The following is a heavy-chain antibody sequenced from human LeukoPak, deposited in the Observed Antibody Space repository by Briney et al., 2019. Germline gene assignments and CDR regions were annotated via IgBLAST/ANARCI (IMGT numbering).Heavy chain of an antibody. J-gene: IGHJ3*02. Sequence: GGSLRLSCAASGFSFSSHSMNRVRQAPGKGLEWVSSIGSSSSSIYYAGSVKGRFTISRDNAKNSLYLQMNSLRAEDTAVYYCARETGEAFDIWGQGTMV. D-gene: IGHD7-27*01. CDR3: ARETGEAFDI. CDR1: GFSFSSHS. V-gene: IGHV3-21*01. CDR2: IGSSSSSI.